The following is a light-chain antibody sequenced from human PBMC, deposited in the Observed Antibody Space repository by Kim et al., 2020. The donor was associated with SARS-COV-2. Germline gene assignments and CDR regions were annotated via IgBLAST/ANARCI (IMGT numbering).Light chain of an antibody. CDR3: SSYTSSSTLVV. CDR2: DVS. Sequence: QALTISCTRTSSDVGGYNYVSWYQQTPGKAPKLMIYDVSNRPSGVSNRFSGSKSGNTASLTISGLQAEDEADYYCSSYTSSSTLVVFGTGTKVTVL. V-gene: IGLV2-14*03. J-gene: IGLJ1*01. CDR1: SSDVGGYNY.